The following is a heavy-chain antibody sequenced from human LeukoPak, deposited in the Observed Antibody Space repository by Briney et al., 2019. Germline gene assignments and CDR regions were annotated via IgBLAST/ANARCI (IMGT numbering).Heavy chain of an antibody. V-gene: IGHV1-18*01. Sequence: ASVKVSCKASGYTLTSYGISWVRQAPGQGLEWMGWISAYNGNTNYAQKLQGRVTMTTDTSTSTAYMGLRSLRSDDTAVYYCARMGESIQLWFQSDYWGQGTLVTVSS. CDR2: ISAYNGNT. J-gene: IGHJ4*02. CDR1: GYTLTSYG. D-gene: IGHD5-18*01. CDR3: ARMGESIQLWFQSDY.